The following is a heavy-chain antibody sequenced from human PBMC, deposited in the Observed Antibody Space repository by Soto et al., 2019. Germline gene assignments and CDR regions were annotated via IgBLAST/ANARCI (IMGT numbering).Heavy chain of an antibody. Sequence: EVQLVGSGGGLVQSGGSLRLSCAASGFTFSRHSMNWVRQAPGKGLEWVSYISSSGSNIHYADSVKGRFTISRDNAKNSLYLQMNILRDEDTAVYYCARDYYGDYSLAYWDQGTLVTVSS. CDR3: ARDYYGDYSLAY. V-gene: IGHV3-48*02. CDR2: ISSSGSNI. CDR1: GFTFSRHS. D-gene: IGHD4-17*01. J-gene: IGHJ4*02.